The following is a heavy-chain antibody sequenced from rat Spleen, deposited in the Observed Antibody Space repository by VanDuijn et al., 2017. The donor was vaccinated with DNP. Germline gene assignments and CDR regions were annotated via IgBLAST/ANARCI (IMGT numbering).Heavy chain of an antibody. V-gene: IGHV5-20*01. D-gene: IGHD5-1*01. CDR2: ISYDGGTT. Sequence: EVQLVETGGGLVQPGRSLKLSCAASGFTFSDYYMAWVRQAPRMGLEWVASISYDGGTTFYGDSVKGRFTISRDNAKSTLYLQMDSLRSEDTATYYCTTHEELAYFDYWGQGVMVTVSS. CDR1: GFTFSDYY. CDR3: TTHEELAYFDY. J-gene: IGHJ2*01.